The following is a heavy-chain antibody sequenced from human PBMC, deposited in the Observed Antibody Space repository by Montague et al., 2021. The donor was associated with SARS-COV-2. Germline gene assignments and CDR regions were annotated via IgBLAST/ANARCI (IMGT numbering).Heavy chain of an antibody. CDR3: ARDVVAAPGTIDY. J-gene: IGHJ4*02. CDR1: GDSISYFY. Sequence: SETLSLTCTVSGDSISYFYWSWIRQPAGGGLEWIVCISASGSTXXXTSXTGRVTMSVDTSKKQFSLRLSPVTAANTAVYYCARDVVAAPGTIDYWGQGTLVTVSS. V-gene: IGHV4-4*07. CDR2: ISASGST. D-gene: IGHD6-13*01.